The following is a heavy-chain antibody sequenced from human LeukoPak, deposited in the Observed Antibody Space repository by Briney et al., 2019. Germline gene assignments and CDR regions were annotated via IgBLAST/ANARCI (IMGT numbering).Heavy chain of an antibody. CDR3: AKDKAGTTRRGAFDI. CDR1: GFTFSSYE. D-gene: IGHD1-7*01. Sequence: GSLRLSCAASGFTFSSYEMNWVRQAPGKGLEWVSYISSSGSTIYYADSVKGRFTISRDNSKNTLYLQMNSLRAEDTAVYYCAKDKAGTTRRGAFDIWGQGTMVTVSS. V-gene: IGHV3-48*03. CDR2: ISSSGSTI. J-gene: IGHJ3*02.